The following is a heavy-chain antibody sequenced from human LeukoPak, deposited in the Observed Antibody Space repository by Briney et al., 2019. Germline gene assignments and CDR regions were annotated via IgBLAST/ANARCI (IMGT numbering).Heavy chain of an antibody. CDR1: GFIFNNNA. J-gene: IGHJ4*02. CDR3: ARGRYYFDY. CDR2: ISFDGRDK. Sequence: PGGSLRLSCAASGFIFNNNAIHWVRQAPGKGLEWVAVISFDGRDKHHADSVKGRFTISRDNSKNTLYLQMNSLRAEDTAVYYCARGRYYFDYWGQGTLVTVSS. V-gene: IGHV3-30*14.